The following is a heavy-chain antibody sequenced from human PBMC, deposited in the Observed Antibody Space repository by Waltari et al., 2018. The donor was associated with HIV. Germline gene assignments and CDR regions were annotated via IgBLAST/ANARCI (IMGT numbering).Heavy chain of an antibody. Sequence: QVQLVQSGAEVRKPGASVRVSCKASGNTFTYTYIHWVRKAPGQGLEWMGWINPSSGGTKYAQRFQGRVTMTRDTSINTAYMDLSGLTSDDTAVYFCARDRSIVSRHYDNAVSPYFDSWGQGTLVTVSS. D-gene: IGHD3-22*01. CDR3: ARDRSIVSRHYDNAVSPYFDS. V-gene: IGHV1-2*02. CDR1: GNTFTYTY. CDR2: INPSSGGT. J-gene: IGHJ4*02.